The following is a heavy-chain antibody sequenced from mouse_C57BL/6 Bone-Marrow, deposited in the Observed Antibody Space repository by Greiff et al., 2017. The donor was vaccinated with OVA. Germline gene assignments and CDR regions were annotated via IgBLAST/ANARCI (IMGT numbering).Heavy chain of an antibody. CDR3: ARGEDYAMDY. CDR2: IYPRSGNT. V-gene: IGHV1-81*01. J-gene: IGHJ4*01. Sequence: QVQLQQSGAELARPGASVKLSCKASGYTFTSSGISWVKQRTGQGLEWIGEIYPRSGNTYYNEKFKGKATLTADKSSSTAYMELRSLTSEDSAVYFCARGEDYAMDYWGQGTSVTVSS. CDR1: GYTFTSSG.